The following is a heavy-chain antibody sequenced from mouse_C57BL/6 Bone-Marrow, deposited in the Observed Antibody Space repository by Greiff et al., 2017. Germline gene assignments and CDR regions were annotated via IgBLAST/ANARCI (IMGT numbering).Heavy chain of an antibody. J-gene: IGHJ3*01. CDR2: IYPRSGNT. V-gene: IGHV1-81*01. D-gene: IGHD1-1*01. CDR1: GYTFTSYG. CDR3: ARSAVYDGSSALFAY. Sequence: QVQLKQSGAELARPGASVKLSCKASGYTFTSYGISWVKQRTGQGLEWIGEIYPRSGNTYYNEKFKGKATLTADKSSSTAYMELRSLTSEDSAGYFCARSAVYDGSSALFAYWGQGTLVTVSA.